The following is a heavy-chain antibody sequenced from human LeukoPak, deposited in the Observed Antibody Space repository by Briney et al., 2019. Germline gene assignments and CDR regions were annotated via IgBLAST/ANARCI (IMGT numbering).Heavy chain of an antibody. D-gene: IGHD3-16*01. CDR2: INKDSSER. V-gene: IGHV3-7*01. CDR3: ATDLNWVAY. Sequence: GGSLRLSCAASGFPFSTYAMHWVRQAPGKGLESVANINKDSSERYYLDSVEGRFTISRDNTKSSLFLQMNSLRVEDTGIYYCATDLNWVAYWGQGARVTVSS. CDR1: GFPFSTYA. J-gene: IGHJ4*02.